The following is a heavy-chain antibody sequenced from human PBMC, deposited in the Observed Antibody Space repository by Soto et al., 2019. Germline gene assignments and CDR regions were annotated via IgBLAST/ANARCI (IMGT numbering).Heavy chain of an antibody. V-gene: IGHV4-59*11. CDR1: GGSISSHNY. CDR3: AGGYNLDFDY. CDR2: IYYSGST. J-gene: IGHJ4*02. Sequence: SETLSLTCAVSGGSISSHNYWSWIRQPPGKGLEWIGYIYYSGSTNYNPSLKSRVTISVDTSKNQFSLKLSSVTAADTAVYYCAGGYNLDFDYWGQGTLVTVSS. D-gene: IGHD5-12*01.